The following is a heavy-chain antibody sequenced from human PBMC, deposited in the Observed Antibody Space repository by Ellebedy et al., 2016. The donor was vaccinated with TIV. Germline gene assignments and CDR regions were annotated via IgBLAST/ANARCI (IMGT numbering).Heavy chain of an antibody. CDR2: IDAGNGVT. J-gene: IGHJ4*02. D-gene: IGHD2-21*02. CDR3: ARGKEVRRLSLDH. Sequence: AASVKVSCKASGYTFSSCPIYWVRQAPGQRLELMGWIDAGNGVTKYSQKFQDRVTITSDTSASIAYVELNSLRSEDTAVYYCARGKEVRRLSLDHWGQGTLVTVSS. CDR1: GYTFSSCP. V-gene: IGHV1-3*01.